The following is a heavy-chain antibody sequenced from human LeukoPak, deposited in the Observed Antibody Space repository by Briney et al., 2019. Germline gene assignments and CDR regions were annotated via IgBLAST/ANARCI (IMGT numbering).Heavy chain of an antibody. CDR1: GFTFSSYA. V-gene: IGHV3-30-3*01. CDR2: ISYDGSNK. Sequence: GRSLRLSCAASGFTFSSYAMHWVHQAPGKGLEWVAVISYDGSNKYYADSVKGRFTISRDNSKNTPYLQMNSLRAEDTAVYYCARIMVRGPMGGISAFDIWGQGTMVTVSS. CDR3: ARIMVRGPMGGISAFDI. J-gene: IGHJ3*02. D-gene: IGHD3-10*01.